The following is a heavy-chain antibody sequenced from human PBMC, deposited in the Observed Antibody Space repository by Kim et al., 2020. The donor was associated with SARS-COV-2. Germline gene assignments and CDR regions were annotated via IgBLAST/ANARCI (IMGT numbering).Heavy chain of an antibody. Sequence: DGSRTIYADSVKGRFTISRDNAKNTQYLQMNSLRAEDTAVYYCARAFSKDYWGQGTLVTVSS. CDR2: DGSRT. D-gene: IGHD2-15*01. J-gene: IGHJ4*02. V-gene: IGHV3-74*01. CDR3: ARAFSKDY.